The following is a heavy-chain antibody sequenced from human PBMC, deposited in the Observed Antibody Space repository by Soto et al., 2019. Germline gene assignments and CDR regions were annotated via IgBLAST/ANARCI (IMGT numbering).Heavy chain of an antibody. CDR1: GDSISRGGYS. V-gene: IGHV4-30-2*01. Sequence: SESLSLTCAVSGDSISRGGYSWTWIRQPPGKALEWIGNIYDSGSTSYNPSLKSRVTISVDTSKNQFSLRLTSVTAADTAVYFCARGSSSYYDYGMDVWGQGTTVTVSS. J-gene: IGHJ6*02. CDR3: ARGSSSYYDYGMDV. D-gene: IGHD6-6*01. CDR2: IYDSGST.